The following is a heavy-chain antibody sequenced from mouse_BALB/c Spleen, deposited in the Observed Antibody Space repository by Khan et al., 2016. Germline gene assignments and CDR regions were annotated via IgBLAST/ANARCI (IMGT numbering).Heavy chain of an antibody. Sequence: QVQLQQSGAELARPGASVKMSCKASGYIFTNNTMHWVKQRPGQGLEWIGYINPTSNYSNYNQRFKDKATLTADKSSSTAYMQLTSLTSEDCAVYYCARGDFMDYWGQGTSVTVSS. CDR3: ARGDFMDY. CDR1: GYIFTNNT. V-gene: IGHV1-4*01. J-gene: IGHJ4*01. CDR2: INPTSNYS.